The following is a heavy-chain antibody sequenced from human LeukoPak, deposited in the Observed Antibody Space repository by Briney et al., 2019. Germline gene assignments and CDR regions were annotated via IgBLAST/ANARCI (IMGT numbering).Heavy chain of an antibody. CDR3: AKATYSTSPGYYFDY. J-gene: IGHJ4*02. Sequence: GGSLRLSCAASGFTFSSYAMHWVRQAPGQGLEWVSSVSWNSGSIAYANSVKGRFTISRDNAKNSLYLQMNSLRAEDTAFYYCAKATYSTSPGYYFDYWGQGNLVTVSS. V-gene: IGHV3-9*01. D-gene: IGHD2-2*01. CDR2: VSWNSGSI. CDR1: GFTFSSYA.